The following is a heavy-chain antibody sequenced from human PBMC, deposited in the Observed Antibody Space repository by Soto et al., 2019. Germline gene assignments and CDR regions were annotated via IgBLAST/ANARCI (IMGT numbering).Heavy chain of an antibody. Sequence: GGSLRLSCAASGFTFSSYSMNWVRQAPGKGLEWVSSISSSSSYIYYADSVKGRFTISRDNAKNSLYLQMNSLRAEDTAVYYCARDAPNWNYHNWFDPWGQGTLVTVSS. CDR2: ISSSSSYI. CDR3: ARDAPNWNYHNWFDP. D-gene: IGHD1-7*01. CDR1: GFTFSSYS. J-gene: IGHJ5*02. V-gene: IGHV3-21*01.